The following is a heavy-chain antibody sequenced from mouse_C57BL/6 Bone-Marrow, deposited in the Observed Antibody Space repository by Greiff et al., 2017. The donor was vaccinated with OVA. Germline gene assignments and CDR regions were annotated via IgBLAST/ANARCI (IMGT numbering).Heavy chain of an antibody. CDR3: ARTDENAAWFAY. CDR2: IYPGSGST. V-gene: IGHV1-55*01. Sequence: QVQLQQPGAELVKPGASVKMSCTASGYTFTSYWITWVKQRPGQGLEWIGDIYPGSGSTNYNEKFTSKATLTVDTSSSTAYMQLSSLTSEDSAVYDWARTDENAAWFAYWGQGTLVTVSA. CDR1: GYTFTSYW. J-gene: IGHJ3*01.